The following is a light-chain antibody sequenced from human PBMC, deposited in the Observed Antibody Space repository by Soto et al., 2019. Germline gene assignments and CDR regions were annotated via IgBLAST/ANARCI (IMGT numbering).Light chain of an antibody. J-gene: IGKJ1*01. CDR3: HQRSNWLRT. CDR2: DAS. V-gene: IGKV3-11*01. Sequence: EIVLTQSPATLSLSPGERASLSCRASQSVSSYLAWYQQKPGQAPRLLIYDASNRATGIPARFSGSGSGTDFTLTISSLEPEDFAVYYCHQRSNWLRTFGQGTKV. CDR1: QSVSSY.